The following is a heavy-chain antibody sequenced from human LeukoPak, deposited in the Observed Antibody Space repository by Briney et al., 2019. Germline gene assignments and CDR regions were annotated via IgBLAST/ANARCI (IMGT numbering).Heavy chain of an antibody. CDR3: ARDGVAATSRGAPLDY. CDR2: ISYDGSSK. Sequence: GRSLKLSCAASGFIFSSYAMNWVRQAPGKGLEWVAVISYDGSSKCYADSVKGRFTISGDNSKNTLFLQMNSLRAEDTAVYYCARDGVAATSRGAPLDYWGQGTLVTVSS. V-gene: IGHV3-33*05. CDR1: GFIFSSYA. D-gene: IGHD6-13*01. J-gene: IGHJ4*02.